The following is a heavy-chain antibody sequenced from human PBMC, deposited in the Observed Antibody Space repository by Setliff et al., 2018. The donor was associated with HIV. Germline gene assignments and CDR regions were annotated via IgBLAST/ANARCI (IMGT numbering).Heavy chain of an antibody. CDR1: GITFTNYW. CDR2: IKEDGSET. J-gene: IGHJ4*02. CDR3: ARDATRGGDFDF. V-gene: IGHV3-7*01. Sequence: GGSLRLSCAASGITFTNYWRSWVRQSPGKGLEWVANIKEDGSETFYVDSVKGRFTMSKDNAKNLVYLEMNSLKVEDTAVYYCARDATRGGDFDFWGQGTLVTVSS. D-gene: IGHD1-26*01.